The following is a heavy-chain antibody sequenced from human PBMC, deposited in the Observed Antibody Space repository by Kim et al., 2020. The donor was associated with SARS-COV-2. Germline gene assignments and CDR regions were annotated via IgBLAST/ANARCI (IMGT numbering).Heavy chain of an antibody. CDR2: INPNSGGT. CDR3: TREIIGNCRGGNCVDDAFD. D-gene: IGHD2-15*01. J-gene: IGHJ3*01. Sequence: ASVKVSCKASGYTFTGYFMHWVRQAPGQGPEWMGRINPNSGGTNFAQKFHGRVTMTTDTSSSTAYMDRMWLNSDDTAVYYCTREIIGNCRGGNCVDDAFD. V-gene: IGHV1-2*06. CDR1: GYTFTGYF.